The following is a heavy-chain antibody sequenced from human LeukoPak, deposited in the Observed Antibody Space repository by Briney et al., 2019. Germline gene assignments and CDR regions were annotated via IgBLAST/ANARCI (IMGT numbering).Heavy chain of an antibody. J-gene: IGHJ6*02. D-gene: IGHD6-13*01. V-gene: IGHV3-30-3*01. CDR1: GFTFSSYA. CDR3: AKDRKLSSSWYSVYYYYGMDV. CDR2: ISYDGSNK. Sequence: GRSLRLSCAASGFTFSSYAMHWVRQAPGKGLEWVAVISYDGSNKYYADSVKGRFTISRDNSKNTLYLQMNSLRAEDTAVYYCAKDRKLSSSWYSVYYYYGMDVWGQGTTVTVSS.